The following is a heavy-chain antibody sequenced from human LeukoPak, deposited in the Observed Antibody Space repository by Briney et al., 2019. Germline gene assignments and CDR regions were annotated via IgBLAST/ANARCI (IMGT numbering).Heavy chain of an antibody. J-gene: IGHJ4*02. CDR2: IYYSVTT. CDR1: GGSISTYY. V-gene: IGHV4-59*01. Sequence: PSETLSLTCSVAGGSISTYYWSWIRQPPGKGLEWIGDIYYSVTTNCNPSLISRVTISVDTSKKQFSLKLSSVTAADTAVYYCAREGDYSNFDYWGQGTLVTVSS. D-gene: IGHD4-17*01. CDR3: AREGDYSNFDY.